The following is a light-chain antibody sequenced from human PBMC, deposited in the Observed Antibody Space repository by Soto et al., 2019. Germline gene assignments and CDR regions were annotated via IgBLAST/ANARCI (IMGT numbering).Light chain of an antibody. CDR1: QSVISPF. Sequence: EIVLTQSPGTLSLSPGERATLSCRASQSVISPFLAWYQQKPGQAPRLLIYAASSRAAGIPGRFSGSGSGTEFTLTISILEPEDFAVYYCHQYGNSPGTFGQGTKVEIK. CDR3: HQYGNSPGT. V-gene: IGKV3-20*01. J-gene: IGKJ1*01. CDR2: AAS.